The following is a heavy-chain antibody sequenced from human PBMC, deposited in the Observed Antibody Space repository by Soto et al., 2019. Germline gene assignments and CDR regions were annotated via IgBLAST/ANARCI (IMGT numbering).Heavy chain of an antibody. CDR3: AKDRYSSSFTSFDA. Sequence: EVQLVESGGGLIQPGRSLRLSCAASGFNFDDYAMHWVRQAPGKGLEWVSGISWNSAVTDYADSVKGRLAVSRDNAKNSLYLHMTSLRPGETALYYCAKDRYSSSFTSFDAWGQGTLVVVSS. J-gene: IGHJ5*02. CDR2: ISWNSAVT. CDR1: GFNFDDYA. D-gene: IGHD1-26*01. V-gene: IGHV3-9*01.